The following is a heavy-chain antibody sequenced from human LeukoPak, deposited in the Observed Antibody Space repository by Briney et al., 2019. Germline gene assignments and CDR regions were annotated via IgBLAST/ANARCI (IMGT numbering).Heavy chain of an antibody. CDR2: FDPEEDET. Sequence: GASVKVSCKISGYTLTESSMHWVRQAPGKGLEWMGGFDPEEDETIYAQKFQGRVTMTEDTSTDTAYMELSSLRSEDTAVYYCAPALRLKYEYYDFWSGVKIPGFQYWGQGTLVTVSS. CDR3: APALRLKYEYYDFWSGVKIPGFQY. CDR1: GYTLTESS. V-gene: IGHV1-24*01. J-gene: IGHJ1*01. D-gene: IGHD3-3*01.